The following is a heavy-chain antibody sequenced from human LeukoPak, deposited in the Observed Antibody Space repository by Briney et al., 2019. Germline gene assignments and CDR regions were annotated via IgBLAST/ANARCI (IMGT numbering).Heavy chain of an antibody. V-gene: IGHV3-9*01. Sequence: PGASLRLSCAASGFSFDDYVMHWGRQAPGKGVEGGSGISWNSGSIVYADSVNGRFTTSRDNANNSLYLQMNSLRAEDTALYYCAKDSRGSGSRYYGMDVWGQGTTVTVSS. CDR1: GFSFDDYV. CDR3: AKDSRGSGSRYYGMDV. D-gene: IGHD3-10*01. J-gene: IGHJ6*02. CDR2: ISWNSGSI.